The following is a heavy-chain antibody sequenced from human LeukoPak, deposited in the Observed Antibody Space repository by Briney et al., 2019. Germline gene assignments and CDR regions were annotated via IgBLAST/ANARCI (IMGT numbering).Heavy chain of an antibody. CDR3: ATEFYGSYNF. Sequence: PGGSLRLSCAASGFTFSSYGMHWVRQAPGKGLEWVGHIKSKTAGGTTDSAAPVKGRFTISRDDSTNTLYMQMNSLKTEDTAVYYCATEFYGSYNFWGQGTLVTVSS. V-gene: IGHV3-15*01. CDR2: IKSKTAGGTT. D-gene: IGHD1-26*01. J-gene: IGHJ4*02. CDR1: GFTFSSYG.